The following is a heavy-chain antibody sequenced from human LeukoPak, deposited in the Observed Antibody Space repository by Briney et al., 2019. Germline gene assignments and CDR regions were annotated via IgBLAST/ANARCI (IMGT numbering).Heavy chain of an antibody. Sequence: PGGSLRLSCAASGFTFSSYWMHSVRQAPGGGLVWVSRINSDESSTSYADSVKGRFTISRDNDKNTLYLQMNSLRAEDTAVYYCAREIQYYPDYWGQGTLVTVSS. V-gene: IGHV3-74*01. J-gene: IGHJ4*02. CDR2: INSDESST. D-gene: IGHD3-10*01. CDR1: GFTFSSYW. CDR3: AREIQYYPDY.